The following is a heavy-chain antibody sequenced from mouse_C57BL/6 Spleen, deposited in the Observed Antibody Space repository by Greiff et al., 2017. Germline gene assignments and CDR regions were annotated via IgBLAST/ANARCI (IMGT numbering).Heavy chain of an antibody. CDR3: DRSGYVLYYFDY. CDR1: GFNIKDYY. D-gene: IGHD2-14*01. CDR2: IDPEDGET. Sequence: VQLQQSGAELVKPGASVKLSCTASGFNIKDYYMHWVKQRAEQGLEWIGRIDPEDGETKYAPKVQGKATITADTSSNTAYLQLSSLTSEDTAVYYGDRSGYVLYYFDYWGQGTTLTVSA. V-gene: IGHV14-2*01. J-gene: IGHJ2*01.